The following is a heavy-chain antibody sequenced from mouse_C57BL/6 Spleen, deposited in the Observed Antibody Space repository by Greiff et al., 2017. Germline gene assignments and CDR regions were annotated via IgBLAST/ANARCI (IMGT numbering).Heavy chain of an antibody. CDR2: IYPGSGST. CDR1: GYTFTSYW. V-gene: IGHV1-55*01. CDR3: AWGSSGQFAY. J-gene: IGHJ3*01. D-gene: IGHD3-2*02. Sequence: QVQLKQPGAELVKPGASVKMSCKASGYTFTSYWITWVKQRPGQGLEWIGDIYPGSGSTNYNEKFKSKATLTVDTSSSTAYLQLSSLTSEDSAVYYCAWGSSGQFAYWGQGTLVTVSA.